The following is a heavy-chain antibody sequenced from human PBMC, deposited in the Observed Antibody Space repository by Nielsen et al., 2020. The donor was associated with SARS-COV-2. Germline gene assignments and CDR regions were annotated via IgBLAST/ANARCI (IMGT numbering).Heavy chain of an antibody. V-gene: IGHV3-30*18. J-gene: IGHJ4*02. Sequence: GESLKISCAASGFTFANYGIQWVRQVAGRGLERVAIVSRDGSDTFYVDSVKGRFTISRDNSKNTVYLQMNSLRAEDTVVYHFANDVWSGAHQIGPDYWGQGTLVTVSS. CDR3: ANDVWSGAHQIGPDY. CDR1: GFTFANYG. CDR2: VSRDGSDT. D-gene: IGHD3-3*01.